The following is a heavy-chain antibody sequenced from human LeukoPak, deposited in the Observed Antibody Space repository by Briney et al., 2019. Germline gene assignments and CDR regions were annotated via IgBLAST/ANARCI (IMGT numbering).Heavy chain of an antibody. V-gene: IGHV3-7*03. CDR3: ARDYSSGWYVLGN. Sequence: SGGSLRLSCAASGFTFSSYWMNWARQAPGKGLEWVASINHNGNVNYYVDSVKGRFTISRDNAKNSLYLQMSNLRAEDTAVYYCARDYSSGWYVLGNWGQGTLVTVSS. J-gene: IGHJ4*02. CDR1: GFTFSSYW. D-gene: IGHD6-19*01. CDR2: INHNGNVN.